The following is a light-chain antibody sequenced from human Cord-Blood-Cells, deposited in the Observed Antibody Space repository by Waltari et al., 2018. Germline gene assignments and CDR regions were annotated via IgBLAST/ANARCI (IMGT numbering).Light chain of an antibody. V-gene: IGKV3-20*01. CDR1: QSVSSSY. CDR3: QQYGSSRT. Sequence: EIVLTQSPGTLSLSTGERATLSCRASQSVSSSYLAWYQQKPGLAPRLLIYGASSRATGIPDRFSGSGSGTDFTLTISRLEPEDFAVYYCQQYGSSRTFGQGTKLEIK. CDR2: GAS. J-gene: IGKJ2*01.